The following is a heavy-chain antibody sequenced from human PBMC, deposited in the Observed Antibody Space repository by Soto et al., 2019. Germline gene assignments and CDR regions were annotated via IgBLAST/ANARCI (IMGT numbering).Heavy chain of an antibody. CDR2: VYYSGTT. J-gene: IGHJ4*02. V-gene: IGHV4-61*01. D-gene: IGHD4-17*01. CDR3: ARTTAVPNTLRSRYFFDY. CDR1: GGSVSDKTYY. Sequence: SETLSLTCSVSGGSVSDKTYYWSWIRQPSGKRLEWIGYVYYSGTTNYNPSLKSRVTISVDLSKNRFSLRLSSVTTADTALYYCARTTAVPNTLRSRYFFDYWGQGTLVTVSS.